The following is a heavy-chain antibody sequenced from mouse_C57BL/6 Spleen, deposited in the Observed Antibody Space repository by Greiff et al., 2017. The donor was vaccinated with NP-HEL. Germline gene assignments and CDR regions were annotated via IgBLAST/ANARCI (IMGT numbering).Heavy chain of an antibody. V-gene: IGHV3-6*01. J-gene: IGHJ4*01. Sequence: EVHLVESGPGLVKPSQSLSLTCSVTGYSITSGYYWNWIRQFPGNKLEWMGYISYDGSNNYNPSLKNRISITRDTSKNQFFLKLNSVTTEDTATYYCARQGGYYGNYGYAMDYWGQGTSVTVSS. D-gene: IGHD2-1*01. CDR1: GYSITSGYY. CDR3: ARQGGYYGNYGYAMDY. CDR2: ISYDGSN.